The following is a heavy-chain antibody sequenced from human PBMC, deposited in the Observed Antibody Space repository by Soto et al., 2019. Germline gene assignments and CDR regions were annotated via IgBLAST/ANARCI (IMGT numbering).Heavy chain of an antibody. CDR3: ARDNDILTGYLGGYYYGMDF. V-gene: IGHV1-2*04. CDR2: INPNSGGT. D-gene: IGHD3-9*01. CDR1: GYTFTSYY. Sequence: ASVKVSCKASGYTFTSYYMHWVRQAPGQGLEWMGWINPNSGGTNYAQKFQGWVTMTRDTSISTAYMELSRLRSDDTAVYYCARDNDILTGYLGGYYYGMDFRGQGTTVTVSS. J-gene: IGHJ6*02.